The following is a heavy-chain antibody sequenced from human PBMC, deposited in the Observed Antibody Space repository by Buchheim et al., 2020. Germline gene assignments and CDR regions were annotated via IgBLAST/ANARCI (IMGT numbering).Heavy chain of an antibody. V-gene: IGHV3-30*18. CDR3: AKALYYYDSSGTFDY. CDR2: ISYDGSNK. D-gene: IGHD3-22*01. J-gene: IGHJ4*02. CDR1: GFTFSSYG. Sequence: QVQLVESGGGVVQPGRSLRLSCAASGFTFSSYGMHWVRQAPGKGLEWVAVISYDGSNKYHADSVKGRFTISRDTSKNTLYLQMNSLRAEDTAVYYCAKALYYYDSSGTFDYWGQGTL.